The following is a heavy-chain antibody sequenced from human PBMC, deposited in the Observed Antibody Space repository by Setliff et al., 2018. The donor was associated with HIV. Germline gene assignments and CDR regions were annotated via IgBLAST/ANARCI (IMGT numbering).Heavy chain of an antibody. V-gene: IGHV4-39*01. J-gene: IGHJ4*02. CDR3: ATTVDIVTTDDF. D-gene: IGHD5-12*01. CDR2: IFSDGAT. Sequence: TVSRGSISRGTYYWTWIRQPPGKGLEWIGSIFSDGATYYNPSLSGRVTISWDTSRNQFYLELRSVSAADTAVYFCATTVDIVTTDDFWGQGTLVTVSS. CDR1: RGSISRGTYY.